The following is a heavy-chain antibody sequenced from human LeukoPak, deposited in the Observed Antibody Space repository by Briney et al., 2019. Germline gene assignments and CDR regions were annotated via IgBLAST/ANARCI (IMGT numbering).Heavy chain of an antibody. V-gene: IGHV3-9*01. CDR1: GFTFDDYA. Sequence: GRSLRLSGAASGFTFDDYAMRWVRHAPGKGLEWVSGISWNRGSISYADSVKGRFSISRDNAKNSLYLQMNSLRAEDTALYYCAKDRHYGVEGRAFDIWGQGTMVTVSS. J-gene: IGHJ3*02. CDR2: ISWNRGSI. CDR3: AKDRHYGVEGRAFDI. D-gene: IGHD4/OR15-4a*01.